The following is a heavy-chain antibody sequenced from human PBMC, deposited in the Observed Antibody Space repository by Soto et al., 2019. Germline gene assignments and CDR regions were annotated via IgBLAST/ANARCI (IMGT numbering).Heavy chain of an antibody. CDR2: ISYDGSNK. CDR1: GFTFSSYA. V-gene: IGHV3-30-3*01. CDR3: ARDRITYYYDSSGPTQARYGLDV. J-gene: IGHJ6*02. Sequence: QPGGSLRLSCAASGFTFSSYAMHSVRQAPGKGLEWVAVISYDGSNKYYGDSVKGRFTISRDNSKNTLCLQMNSLRAEDTAVYYRARDRITYYYDSSGPTQARYGLDVWGQGTTVTVSS. D-gene: IGHD3-22*01.